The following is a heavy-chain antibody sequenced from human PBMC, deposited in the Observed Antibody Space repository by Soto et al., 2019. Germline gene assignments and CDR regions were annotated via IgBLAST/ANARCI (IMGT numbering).Heavy chain of an antibody. CDR2: INSDGSST. Sequence: GGSLRLSCAASGFTFSSYWMHWVRQAPGKGLVWVSRINSDGSSTSYADSVKGRFTISRDNAKNTLYLQMNSLRAEDTAVYYCARWYCSGGSCYSDVWPLDGMDVWGQGTTVTVSS. V-gene: IGHV3-74*01. CDR1: GFTFSSYW. CDR3: ARWYCSGGSCYSDVWPLDGMDV. J-gene: IGHJ6*02. D-gene: IGHD2-15*01.